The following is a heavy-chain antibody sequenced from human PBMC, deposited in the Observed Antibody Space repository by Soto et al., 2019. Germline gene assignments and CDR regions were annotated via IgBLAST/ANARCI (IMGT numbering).Heavy chain of an antibody. J-gene: IGHJ6*01. Sequence: SLKVSCKASGGTFSIYAISWVRQAPGQGLEWMGGIIPIFGTANYAQKFQGRVTITADESTSTAYMELSSLRSEDTAVYYCATKDPSGRVASIVATYYYYGMDVWGQGTTVTVSS. CDR3: ATKDPSGRVASIVATYYYYGMDV. V-gene: IGHV1-69*13. D-gene: IGHD5-12*01. CDR2: IIPIFGTA. CDR1: GGTFSIYA.